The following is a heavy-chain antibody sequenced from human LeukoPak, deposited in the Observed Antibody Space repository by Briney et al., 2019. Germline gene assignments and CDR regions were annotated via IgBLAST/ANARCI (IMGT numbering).Heavy chain of an antibody. J-gene: IGHJ6*02. CDR3: ARDSGWLNYYYYGMDV. D-gene: IGHD6-19*01. CDR2: IYTSGST. CDR1: GGSISSYY. V-gene: IGHV4-4*07. Sequence: PSETLSLTCTVSGGSISSYYWSWIRQPAGKGLEWIGRIYTSGSTNYNPSLKSRVTMSVDTSKNQFSLKLSSVTAADTAVYYCARDSGWLNYYYYGMDVWGQGTTVTVSS.